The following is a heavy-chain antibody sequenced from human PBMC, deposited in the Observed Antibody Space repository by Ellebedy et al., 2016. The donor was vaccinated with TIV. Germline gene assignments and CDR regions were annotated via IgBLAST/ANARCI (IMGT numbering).Heavy chain of an antibody. Sequence: GGSLRLXCAASGFVFKSYSMNWVRQAPGKGLEWVASISDRNSKRFYSDSMKGRFIISRDDATSSLFLEMNTLRVEDTAVYYCARPMFYYHYYMDVWGKGTTVIV. J-gene: IGHJ6*03. CDR3: ARPMFYYHYYMDV. CDR1: GFVFKSYS. D-gene: IGHD3-10*02. V-gene: IGHV3-21*01. CDR2: ISDRNSKR.